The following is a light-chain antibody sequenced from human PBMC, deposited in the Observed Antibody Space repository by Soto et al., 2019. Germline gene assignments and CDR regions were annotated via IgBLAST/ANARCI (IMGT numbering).Light chain of an antibody. CDR3: QQYYTTPYT. Sequence: DIVMTQSPDSLAVSLGERATINCKSSQSVFYSSDNNNYLAWYQQKPGQPPKLLIYWASTRESGVPDRFSGSGSGADFTLTISSLQAEDVAVYYCQQYYTTPYTFGQGTKLEFK. V-gene: IGKV4-1*01. CDR2: WAS. CDR1: QSVFYSSDNNNY. J-gene: IGKJ2*01.